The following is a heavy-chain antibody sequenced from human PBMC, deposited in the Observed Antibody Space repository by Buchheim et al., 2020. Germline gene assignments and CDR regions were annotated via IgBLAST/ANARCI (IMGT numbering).Heavy chain of an antibody. CDR1: GFTFSSYS. V-gene: IGHV3-21*01. Sequence: EVQLVESGGGLVKPGGSLRLSCAASGFTFSSYSMNWVRQAPGKGLEWVSSISSSSSYIYYADSVKGRFTISRDNAKNSLYLQINSLRAEDTAVYYCARDTERAVRGEGYWFDPWGQGTL. CDR2: ISSSSSYI. CDR3: ARDTERAVRGEGYWFDP. J-gene: IGHJ5*02. D-gene: IGHD3-10*01.